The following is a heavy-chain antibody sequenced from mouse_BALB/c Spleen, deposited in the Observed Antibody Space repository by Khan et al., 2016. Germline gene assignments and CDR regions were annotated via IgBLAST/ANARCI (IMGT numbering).Heavy chain of an antibody. CDR2: ISTYYGDT. Sequence: QVQLQQSGAELVRPGVSVKISCKGSGYTFTDYAMHWVKQSHAKNLEWIGVISTYYGDTSYNQKFEGKATMTVDKSSSTAYMELARLTSEDSAIYYCARDGLNYDYAIDYWGQGTSVTVSS. D-gene: IGHD2-1*01. V-gene: IGHV1S137*01. CDR3: ARDGLNYDYAIDY. CDR1: GYTFTDYA. J-gene: IGHJ4*01.